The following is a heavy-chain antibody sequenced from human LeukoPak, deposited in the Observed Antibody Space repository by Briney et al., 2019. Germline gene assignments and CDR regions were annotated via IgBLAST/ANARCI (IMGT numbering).Heavy chain of an antibody. CDR1: GGSISSSYW. Sequence: PSETLSLTCTVSGGSISSSYWWSWVHQPPGGGLEWIGEISHTGRTNYSPSLKSRVTMSVDKSKNQFSLELTSVTAADTAIYYCAKGDDYLFDYWGQGTLVTVSS. CDR2: ISHTGRT. CDR3: AKGDDYLFDY. V-gene: IGHV4-4*02. D-gene: IGHD2/OR15-2a*01. J-gene: IGHJ4*02.